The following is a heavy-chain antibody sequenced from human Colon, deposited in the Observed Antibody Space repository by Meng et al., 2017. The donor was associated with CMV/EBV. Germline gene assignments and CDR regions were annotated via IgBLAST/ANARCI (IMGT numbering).Heavy chain of an antibody. CDR1: GFTFSSYD. CDR2: IGSAGET. CDR3: ARYEVLRLMDV. D-gene: IGHD3-3*01. J-gene: IGHJ6*02. V-gene: IGHV3-13*01. Sequence: GESLKISCAASGFTFSSYDMHWVRQATGKGLEWVSAIGSAGETYYPGSVKGRFTISRENAKNSLYLQMNSLRAGDTAVYYCARYEVLRLMDVWGQGTTVTVSS.